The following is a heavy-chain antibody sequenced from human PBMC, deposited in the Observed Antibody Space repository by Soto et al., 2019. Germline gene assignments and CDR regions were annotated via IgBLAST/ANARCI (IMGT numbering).Heavy chain of an antibody. CDR1: GASIRSTDYY. Sequence: SETLSLTCTVSGASIRSTDYYWSWIRQAPGKGLEWIGYAYYTGSTYYDPSLMSRLTISVDTSKNQFSLKLTSVTAAETAVYYCVRTAREGAVAPHWFDRWGQGTQVTVSS. J-gene: IGHJ5*02. CDR2: AYYTGST. CDR3: VRTAREGAVAPHWFDR. V-gene: IGHV4-30-4*01. D-gene: IGHD2-21*02.